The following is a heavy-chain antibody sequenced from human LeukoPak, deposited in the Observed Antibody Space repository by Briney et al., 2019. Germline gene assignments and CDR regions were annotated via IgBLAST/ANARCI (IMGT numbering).Heavy chain of an antibody. D-gene: IGHD3-10*01. CDR3: ARGAQGSYHWFDP. CDR2: IYSTGST. V-gene: IGHV4-4*07. CDR1: GGSISSYY. J-gene: IGHJ5*02. Sequence: PSETLSLTCSVSGGSISSYYWSWIRQPAGKGLEWIGRIYSTGSTNYNPSLKSRVTMSLATSKYQFSLKLTSVTAADTAVYYCARGAQGSYHWFDPWGQGTLVTVSS.